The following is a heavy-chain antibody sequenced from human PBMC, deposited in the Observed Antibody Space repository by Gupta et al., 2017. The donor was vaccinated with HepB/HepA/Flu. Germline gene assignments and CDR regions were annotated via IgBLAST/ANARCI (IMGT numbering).Heavy chain of an antibody. CDR2: ISGSSTTI. D-gene: IGHD4-17*01. J-gene: IGHJ5*02. V-gene: IGHV3-48*02. CDR3: ARDRIGGLTVTTHWFDP. Sequence: EVQLAESGGDLVPPGGSLRLSGAASGLSCSDDTMNWVRQASVKGLEWVSSISGSSTTIYYADYGKGRFTISRDNAKNSLYLQMNSLRDEDTAVYYCARDRIGGLTVTTHWFDPWGQGTLVTVSS. CDR1: GLSCSDDT.